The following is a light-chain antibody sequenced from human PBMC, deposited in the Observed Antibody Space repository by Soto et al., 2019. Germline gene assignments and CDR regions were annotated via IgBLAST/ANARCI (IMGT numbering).Light chain of an antibody. CDR1: SSDVGGYNY. CDR3: SSYAGSNNLGV. J-gene: IGLJ1*01. CDR2: EVS. Sequence: QSALAQPPSASGPPGQSVTISCTGTSSDVGGYNYVSWYQQHPGKAPKLMIYEVSKRPSGVPDRFSGSKSGNTASLTVSGLQAEDEADYYCSSYAGSNNLGVFGTGTKATVL. V-gene: IGLV2-8*01.